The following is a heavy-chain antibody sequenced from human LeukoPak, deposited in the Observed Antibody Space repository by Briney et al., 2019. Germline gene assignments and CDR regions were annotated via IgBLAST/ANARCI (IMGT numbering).Heavy chain of an antibody. CDR3: AREVIQLWPGSTDYYGMDV. D-gene: IGHD5-18*01. V-gene: IGHV1-69*04. CDR1: GGTFSSYT. J-gene: IGHJ6*02. Sequence: SVKVSCKASGGTFSSYTISWVRQAPGQGLEWMGRIIPILGIANYAQKFQGRVTITADKSTSTAYMELSSLRSEDTAVYYCAREVIQLWPGSTDYYGMDVWGQGTTVTVSS. CDR2: IIPILGIA.